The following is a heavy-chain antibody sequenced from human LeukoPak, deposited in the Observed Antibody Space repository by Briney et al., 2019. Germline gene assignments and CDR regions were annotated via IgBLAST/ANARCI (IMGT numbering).Heavy chain of an antibody. CDR2: ISSSSSYI. J-gene: IGHJ4*02. CDR1: GFTVSSNY. V-gene: IGHV3-21*01. CDR3: ARDHHVGATFDY. Sequence: GGSLRLSCAASGFTVSSNYMSWVRQAPGKGLEWVSSISSSSSYIYYADSVKGRFTISRDNAKNSLYLQMNSLRAEDTAVYYCARDHHVGATFDYWGQGTLVTVSS. D-gene: IGHD1-26*01.